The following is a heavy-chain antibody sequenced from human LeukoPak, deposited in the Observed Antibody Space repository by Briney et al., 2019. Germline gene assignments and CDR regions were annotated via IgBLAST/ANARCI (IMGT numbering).Heavy chain of an antibody. CDR1: GFTFSSYA. D-gene: IGHD3-3*01. J-gene: IGHJ4*02. Sequence: GGSLRLSCAASGFTFSSYAMSWVRQAPGKGLEWVSAISGSGGSTYYADSVKGRFTISRDNSKNTLYLQMNSLRAEDTAVCYCAKSQGFWSGYSDLYFDYWGQGTLVTVSS. CDR3: AKSQGFWSGYSDLYFDY. V-gene: IGHV3-23*01. CDR2: ISGSGGST.